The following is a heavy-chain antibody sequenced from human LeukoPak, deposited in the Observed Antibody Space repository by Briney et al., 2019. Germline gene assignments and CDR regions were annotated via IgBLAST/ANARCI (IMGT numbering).Heavy chain of an antibody. D-gene: IGHD3-16*02. CDR3: ARDSSDYVWGSYRYKLDY. Sequence: GGSLRLSCAASGFTFSSYSMNWVRQAPGKGLEWVSYISSSSSTIYYADSVKGRFTISRDNAKNSLYLQMNSLRDEDTAVYYCARDSSDYVWGSYRYKLDYWGQGTLVTVSS. J-gene: IGHJ4*02. CDR2: ISSSSSTI. CDR1: GFTFSSYS. V-gene: IGHV3-48*02.